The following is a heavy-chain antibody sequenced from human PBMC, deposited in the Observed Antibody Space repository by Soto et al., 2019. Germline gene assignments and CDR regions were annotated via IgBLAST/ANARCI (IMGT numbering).Heavy chain of an antibody. D-gene: IGHD6-19*01. J-gene: IGHJ4*02. CDR2: ISGSGGST. CDR1: GFTLSSYA. CDR3: AKDLYPPGSSGWYIDHYFDY. Sequence: GGSLRLSCAASGFTLSSYAMSWVRQAPGKGLEWVSAISGSGGSTYYADSVKGRFTISRDNSKNTLYLQMNSLRAEDTAVYYCAKDLYPPGSSGWYIDHYFDYWGQGTLVTVSS. V-gene: IGHV3-23*01.